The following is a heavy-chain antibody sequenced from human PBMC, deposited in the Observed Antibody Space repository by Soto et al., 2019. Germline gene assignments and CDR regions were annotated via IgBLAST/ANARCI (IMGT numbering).Heavy chain of an antibody. CDR2: INAGNGST. Sequence: ASVKVSCKASGYTFTSYYMHWVRQAPGQGLEWMGRINAGNGSTSYAQKFQGRVTMTRDTSASTAYMELSSLRSEDTAVYYCARELPRIGPSIAVAGKYNWFDPWGQGTLVTVSS. V-gene: IGHV1-46*01. D-gene: IGHD6-19*01. J-gene: IGHJ5*02. CDR1: GYTFTSYY. CDR3: ARELPRIGPSIAVAGKYNWFDP.